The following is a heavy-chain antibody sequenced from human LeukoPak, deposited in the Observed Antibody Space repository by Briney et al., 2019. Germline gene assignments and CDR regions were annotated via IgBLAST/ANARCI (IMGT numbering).Heavy chain of an antibody. V-gene: IGHV3-33*01. CDR3: ARAVRPYDY. CDR2: IWYDGGIK. Sequence: PGRSLRLSCAASGFTFSTYGMHWVRQAPGKGLEWVAVIWYDGGIKYYADSVKGRFTISRDNSKDTLFLQMNNLRAEDTAIYYCARAVRPYDYWGQGTPVTVSS. CDR1: GFTFSTYG. J-gene: IGHJ4*02.